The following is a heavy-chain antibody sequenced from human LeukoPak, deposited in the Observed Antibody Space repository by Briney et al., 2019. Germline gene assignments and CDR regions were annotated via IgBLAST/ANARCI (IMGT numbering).Heavy chain of an antibody. CDR1: GGTFSSYA. CDR3: ARGYSGVSYGSGSYYLNWFDP. CDR2: IIPILGIA. J-gene: IGHJ5*02. Sequence: SVKVSCKTSGGTFSSYAISWVRQAPGQGLEWMGRIIPILGIANYAQKFRGRVTITADKSTSTAYMELSSLRSEDTAVYYCARGYSGVSYGSGSYYLNWFDPWGQGTLVTVSS. V-gene: IGHV1-69*04. D-gene: IGHD3-10*01.